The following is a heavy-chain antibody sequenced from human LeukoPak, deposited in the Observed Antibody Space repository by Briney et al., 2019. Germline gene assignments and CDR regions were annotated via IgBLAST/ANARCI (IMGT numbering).Heavy chain of an antibody. V-gene: IGHV3-30*04. CDR1: GFTFSSYA. J-gene: IGHJ4*02. Sequence: GGSLRLSCAASGFTFSSYAMHWVRQAPGKGLEWVAVISYDGSNKYYADSVKGRFTISRDNSKNTLYLQMNSLRAEDTAVYYCAKVDPDGYNPFDYWGQGTLVTVPS. D-gene: IGHD5-24*01. CDR3: AKVDPDGYNPFDY. CDR2: ISYDGSNK.